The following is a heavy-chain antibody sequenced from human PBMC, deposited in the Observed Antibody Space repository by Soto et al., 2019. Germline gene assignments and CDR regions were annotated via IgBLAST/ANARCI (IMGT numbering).Heavy chain of an antibody. V-gene: IGHV3-13*01. CDR2: IGTAGDT. J-gene: IGHJ4*02. CDR1: GFTFSGFD. D-gene: IGHD2-15*01. CDR3: ARGQEVGAHFFDS. Sequence: LRLSCEASGFTFSGFDMHWVRQPTGKGLERVSTIGTAGDTYYAVSVKGRFTISRDNAKNSLSLQMNSLRAGDTAVYFCARGQEVGAHFFDSWGQGXQVTVPS.